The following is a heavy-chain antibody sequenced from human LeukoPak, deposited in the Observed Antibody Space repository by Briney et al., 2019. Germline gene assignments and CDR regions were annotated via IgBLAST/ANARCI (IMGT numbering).Heavy chain of an antibody. J-gene: IGHJ4*02. D-gene: IGHD3-16*02. Sequence: PGGSLRLSCSASGFTFNSYVMHWVRQAPGKGLEYVSGIRGDGASTYYADSVKGRFTISRDNSKNTLYLQMSSLRAEDTAMYYRAKDRLGELSFLDYWGQGTLVTVSS. CDR1: GFTFNSYV. V-gene: IGHV3-64*04. CDR2: IRGDGAST. CDR3: AKDRLGELSFLDY.